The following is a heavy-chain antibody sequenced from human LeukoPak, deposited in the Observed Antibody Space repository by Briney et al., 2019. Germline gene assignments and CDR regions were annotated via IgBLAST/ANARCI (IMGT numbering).Heavy chain of an antibody. Sequence: GGSLRLSCAASGFTFDDYGMSWVRQAPGKGLEWVSVIYSGDNTYYADSVKGRFTISRDNSKNTLYLQMNSLRAEDTAVYYCARRAGAYSHPYDYWGQGTLVTVSS. V-gene: IGHV3-66*04. CDR2: IYSGDNT. CDR1: GFTFDDYG. J-gene: IGHJ4*02. D-gene: IGHD4/OR15-4a*01. CDR3: ARRAGAYSHPYDY.